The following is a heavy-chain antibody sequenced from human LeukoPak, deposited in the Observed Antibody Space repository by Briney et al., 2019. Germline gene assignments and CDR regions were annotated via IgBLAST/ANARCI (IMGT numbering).Heavy chain of an antibody. V-gene: IGHV3-33*01. D-gene: IGHD2/OR15-2a*01. CDR1: GFTFSSYG. J-gene: IGHJ4*02. CDR3: AREGPRGNSQFDY. CDR2: IWYDGSNK. Sequence: GGSLRPSCAASGFTFSSYGMHWVRQAPGKGLEWVALIWYDGSNKYYTDSVKGRLTISRDNSKNTLYLQMNSLRAEDTAVYYCAREGPRGNSQFDYWGQGTLVTVSS.